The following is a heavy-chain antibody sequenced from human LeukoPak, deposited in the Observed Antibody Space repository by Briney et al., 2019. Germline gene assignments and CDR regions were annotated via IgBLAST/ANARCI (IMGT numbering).Heavy chain of an antibody. CDR2: ISYDGSNK. CDR3: AKDKNWATEMYYFDY. V-gene: IGHV3-30*18. J-gene: IGHJ4*02. D-gene: IGHD5-24*01. CDR1: GFTFSSYG. Sequence: GGSLRLSCAASGFTFSSYGMHWVRQAPGKGLEWLAVISYDGSNKYYADSVKGRFTISRDNSKNTLYLQMNSLRAEDTAAYYCAKDKNWATEMYYFDYWGQGTLVTVSS.